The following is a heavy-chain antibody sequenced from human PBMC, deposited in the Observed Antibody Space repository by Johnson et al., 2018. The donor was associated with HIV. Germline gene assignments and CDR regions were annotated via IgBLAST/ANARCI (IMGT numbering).Heavy chain of an antibody. CDR1: GFTVSSNY. CDR2: IYSGGSTI. J-gene: IGHJ3*02. V-gene: IGHV3-53*01. D-gene: IGHD2-15*01. CDR3: TGRDLLRAFDI. Sequence: EVQLVESGGGLIQPGGSLRLSCAASGFTVSSNYMSWVRQAPGKGLEWVSVIYSGGSTIDYADSVKGRFTISRDNGNNSLYLQMNSLRAEDAAVYYCTGRDLLRAFDIWDQGTMVTVSS.